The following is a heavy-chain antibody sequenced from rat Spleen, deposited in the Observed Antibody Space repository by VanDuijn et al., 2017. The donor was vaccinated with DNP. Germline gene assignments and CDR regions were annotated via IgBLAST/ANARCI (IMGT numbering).Heavy chain of an antibody. D-gene: IGHD1-1*01. Sequence: VQLKESGPSLVQPSQTLSLTCTVSGFSLTTYGVAWVRQTPTKGLDWVASISSDGSHTYYRDSVKGRFTISRDNAKSSLFQQRDSLRSEDTATYYCTTLITFMSGWSQGTSVTVSS. V-gene: IGHV5-20*01. CDR1: GFSLTTYG. CDR2: ISSDGSHT. J-gene: IGHJ4*01. CDR3: TTLITFMSG.